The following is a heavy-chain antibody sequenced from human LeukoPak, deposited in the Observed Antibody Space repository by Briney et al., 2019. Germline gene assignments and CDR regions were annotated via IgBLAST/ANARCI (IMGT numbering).Heavy chain of an antibody. CDR2: IIPILGIA. V-gene: IGHV1-69*04. J-gene: IGHJ6*02. CDR3: ARVDQSVVVHRGYYGMDV. Sequence: ASVKVSCKASGGTFSSYAISWVRQAPGQGLEWMGRIIPILGIANYAQKFQGRVTITADKSTSTAYMELSSLRSEDTAVYYCARVDQSVVVHRGYYGMDVWGQGTTVTVSS. CDR1: GGTFSSYA. D-gene: IGHD2-21*01.